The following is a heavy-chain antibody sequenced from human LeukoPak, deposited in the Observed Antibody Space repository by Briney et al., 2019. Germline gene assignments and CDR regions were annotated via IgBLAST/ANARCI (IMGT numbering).Heavy chain of an antibody. V-gene: IGHV1-2*02. D-gene: IGHD3-16*01. J-gene: IGHJ4*02. CDR1: GYTFIDYY. CDR3: ARDGGFDH. Sequence: ASVKVSCKASGYTFIDYYMHWVRQAPGQGLEWMGWINPNSGATNYAKKFQGRVTMTRDTSISTAYMELSRLTSDDTAVYYCARDGGFDHWGQGTRVTVSS. CDR2: INPNSGAT.